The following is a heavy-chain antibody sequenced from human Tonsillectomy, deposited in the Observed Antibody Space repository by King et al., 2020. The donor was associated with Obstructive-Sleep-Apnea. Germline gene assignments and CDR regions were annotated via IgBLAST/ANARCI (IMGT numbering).Heavy chain of an antibody. V-gene: IGHV3-30*02. CDR2: IRYNGSHR. Sequence: VQLVESGGGVVQPGRSLRLSCGASGFSFSTHGMHWVRQAPGKGLEWVAFIRYNGSHRYYADSVKGRFTTSRDNSKKTLYLQMNSLRAEDTAVYFCAKDRVQMAVAGTGAGLDYWGQGTLVTVSS. J-gene: IGHJ4*02. CDR1: GFSFSTHG. D-gene: IGHD6-19*01. CDR3: AKDRVQMAVAGTGAGLDY.